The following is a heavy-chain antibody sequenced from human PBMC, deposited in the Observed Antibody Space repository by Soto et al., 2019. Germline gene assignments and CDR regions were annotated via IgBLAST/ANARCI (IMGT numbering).Heavy chain of an antibody. CDR3: AREGADAYYYASSGYSNWFDP. CDR2: INHSGST. J-gene: IGHJ5*02. D-gene: IGHD3-22*01. V-gene: IGHV4-34*01. CDR1: GGSFSGYY. Sequence: KPSETLSLTCAVYGGSFSGYYWSWIRQPPGKGLEWIGEINHSGSTNYNPSLKSRVTISVDKSKNQFSLKLSSVTAADTAVYYCAREGADAYYYASSGYSNWFDPWGQGTLVIVSS.